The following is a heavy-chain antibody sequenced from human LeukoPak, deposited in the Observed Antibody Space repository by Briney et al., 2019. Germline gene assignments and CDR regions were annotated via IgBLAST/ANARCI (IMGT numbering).Heavy chain of an antibody. D-gene: IGHD3-10*01. V-gene: IGHV1-2*02. CDR3: ARSRDNYYAYFDY. Sequence: ASVKVSCKASGYTFTGYYMHWVRQAPGQGLEWMGWINPNSGGTNYAQKFQSRVTMTRDTSITTAYMELSRLRSDDTAVYYCARSRDNYYAYFDYWGQGTLVTVSS. J-gene: IGHJ4*02. CDR1: GYTFTGYY. CDR2: INPNSGGT.